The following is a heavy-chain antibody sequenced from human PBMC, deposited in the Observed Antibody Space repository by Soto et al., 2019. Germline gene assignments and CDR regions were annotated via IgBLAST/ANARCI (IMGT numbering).Heavy chain of an antibody. J-gene: IGHJ4*02. Sequence: QVQLVQSGAEVKKPGSSVKVSCKASGGTFSSYTISWVRQAPGQGLEWMGRIIPILGIANYAQKFQGRVTITADKSTSTAYVELRSLRSEDTAVYYCARDRIAVAGGYYWGQGTLVTVSS. CDR2: IIPILGIA. CDR1: GGTFSSYT. CDR3: ARDRIAVAGGYY. V-gene: IGHV1-69*08. D-gene: IGHD6-19*01.